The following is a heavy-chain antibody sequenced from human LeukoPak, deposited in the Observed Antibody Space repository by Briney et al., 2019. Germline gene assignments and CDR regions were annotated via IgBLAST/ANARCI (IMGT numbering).Heavy chain of an antibody. CDR1: GYIFTSYG. V-gene: IGHV1-18*01. J-gene: IGHJ5*02. CDR3: ARDRYYDSSGYGWFDP. D-gene: IGHD3-22*01. Sequence: GASVKVSCKASGYIFTSYGISWVRQAPGQGLEWMGWISAYNGNTNYAQKLQGRVTMTTDTSTSTAYMELRSLRSDDTAVYYCARDRYYDSSGYGWFDPWGQGTLVTVSS. CDR2: ISAYNGNT.